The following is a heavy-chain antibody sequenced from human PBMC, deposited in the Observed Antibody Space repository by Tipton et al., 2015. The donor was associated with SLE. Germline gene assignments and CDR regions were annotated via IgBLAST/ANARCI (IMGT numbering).Heavy chain of an antibody. J-gene: IGHJ4*02. V-gene: IGHV4-4*02. Sequence: TLSLTCAVSGGSISSSNWWSWVRQTPGKGLEWIGEVSHTGNTNYNPSLQSRVIISVDKSKNQFSLKLSSVTAADTAVYYCARERLYSSSWFSDWGQGTLVTVSS. CDR2: VSHTGNT. CDR1: GGSISSSNW. CDR3: ARERLYSSSWFSD. D-gene: IGHD6-13*01.